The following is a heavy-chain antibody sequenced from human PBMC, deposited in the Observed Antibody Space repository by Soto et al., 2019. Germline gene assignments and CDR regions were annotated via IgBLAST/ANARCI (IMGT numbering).Heavy chain of an antibody. D-gene: IGHD4-17*01. Sequence: QVQLQESGPGLVKPSETLSLTCTVSGGSISSYYWSWIRQPPGKGLEWIGYIYYSGSTNYNPSLNSRATISVDTSKSQSSLKLSSVTAADPAVYYCARHLPFSDGFDYWGQGTLVTVSS. CDR1: GGSISSYY. V-gene: IGHV4-59*08. CDR3: ARHLPFSDGFDY. CDR2: IYYSGST. J-gene: IGHJ4*02.